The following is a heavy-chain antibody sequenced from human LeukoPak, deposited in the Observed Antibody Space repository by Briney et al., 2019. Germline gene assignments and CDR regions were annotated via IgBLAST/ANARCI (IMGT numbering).Heavy chain of an antibody. CDR2: ISSSSSTI. CDR1: GFTFSSYG. CDR3: ARHSSSWYRRWFDP. J-gene: IGHJ5*02. V-gene: IGHV3-48*02. D-gene: IGHD6-13*01. Sequence: GRSLRLSCAASGFTFSSYGMHWVRQAPGKGLEWVSYISSSSSTIYYADSVKGRFTISRDNAKNSLYLQMNSLRDEDTAVYYCARHSSSWYRRWFDPWGQGTLVTVSS.